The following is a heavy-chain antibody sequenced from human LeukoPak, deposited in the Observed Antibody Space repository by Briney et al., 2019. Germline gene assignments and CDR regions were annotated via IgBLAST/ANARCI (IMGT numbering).Heavy chain of an antibody. CDR3: ARVNPTYCGGDCYSLNVRPLGLAFDI. J-gene: IGHJ3*02. D-gene: IGHD2-21*02. CDR1: GFTFSSYA. Sequence: GGSLRLSCAASGFTFSSYAMHWVRQAPGKGLEWVAVISYDGSNKYSADSVKGRFTISRDNSKNTLYLQMNSLRAEDTAVYYCARVNPTYCGGDCYSLNVRPLGLAFDIWGQGTMVTVSS. V-gene: IGHV3-30-3*01. CDR2: ISYDGSNK.